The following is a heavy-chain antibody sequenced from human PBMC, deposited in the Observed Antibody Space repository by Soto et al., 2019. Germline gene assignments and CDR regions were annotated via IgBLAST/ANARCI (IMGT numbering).Heavy chain of an antibody. CDR1: GGSLSGYY. CDR3: ARHHVRGRTILGAAEF. V-gene: IGHV4-34*12. D-gene: IGHD1-26*01. CDR2: FIHSGNS. J-gene: IGHJ4*02. Sequence: QVQLQQWGAGLLKPSETLSLTCAVYGGSLSGYYWSWIRQPPGKALEWIGEFIHSGNSSYNPSLKRRVTLSVDTSKNQFFLNLSSVTAADTAMYYCARHHVRGRTILGAAEFWGQGTLVTVSS.